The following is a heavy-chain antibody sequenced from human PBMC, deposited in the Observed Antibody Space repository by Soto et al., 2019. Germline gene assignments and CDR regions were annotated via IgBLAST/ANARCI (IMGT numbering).Heavy chain of an antibody. D-gene: IGHD2-21*02. CDR2: IYSGGST. CDR1: GFTVSSNY. Sequence: EVQLVESGGGLIQPGGSLRLSCAASGFTVSSNYMTWVRQAPGKGLEWVSLIYSGGSTYYANSVKGRCTISRDNSKNTLYLQMNSLRAEDTAVYYCARARGGLSVVTATYFDYWGQGTLVTVSS. V-gene: IGHV3-53*01. CDR3: ARARGGLSVVTATYFDY. J-gene: IGHJ4*02.